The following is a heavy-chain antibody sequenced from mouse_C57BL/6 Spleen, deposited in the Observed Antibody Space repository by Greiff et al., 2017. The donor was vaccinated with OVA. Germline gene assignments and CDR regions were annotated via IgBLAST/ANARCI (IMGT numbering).Heavy chain of an antibody. V-gene: IGHV1-61*01. Sequence: VQLQQPGAELVRPGSSVKLSCKASGYTFTSYWMDWVKQRPGQGLEWIGNIYPSDSETQYNQKFKDKATLTVDKSSSTAYMQLSSLTSEDSAVYYCARRGNYGNPWFAYWGKGTLVTVSA. D-gene: IGHD2-1*01. CDR3: ARRGNYGNPWFAY. J-gene: IGHJ3*01. CDR1: GYTFTSYW. CDR2: IYPSDSET.